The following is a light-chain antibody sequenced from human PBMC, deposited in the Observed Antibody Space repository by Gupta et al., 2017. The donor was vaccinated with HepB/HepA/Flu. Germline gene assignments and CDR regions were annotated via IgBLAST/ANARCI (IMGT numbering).Light chain of an antibody. CDR1: SSNIRSNT. Sequence: QSVLSQPPSASGTVGQRVTIACSGSSSNIRSNTVNWYQQLSGLAPKLLIYRNDQRPSGVPDRFSGSKSGTSASLATSGLQSEDEADYYCSTSYDSRNRVVFGGGTKLTVL. CDR3: STSYDSRNRVV. V-gene: IGLV1-44*01. CDR2: RND. J-gene: IGLJ2*01.